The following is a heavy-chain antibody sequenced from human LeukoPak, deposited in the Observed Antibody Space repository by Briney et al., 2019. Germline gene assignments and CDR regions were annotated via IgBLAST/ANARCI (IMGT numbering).Heavy chain of an antibody. CDR1: GGSINNYY. Sequence: PSETLSLTCTVSGGSINNYYWSSIRQPAGKGLEWIGRIYTRGSTNYNPPLKSRVTMSVDTSKNQFSLKLSSVTAADTAVYYCARGRYCSADICSGGDAFDIWGQGTMVSVSS. CDR3: ARGRYCSADICSGGDAFDI. CDR2: IYTRGST. J-gene: IGHJ3*02. V-gene: IGHV4-4*07. D-gene: IGHD2-15*01.